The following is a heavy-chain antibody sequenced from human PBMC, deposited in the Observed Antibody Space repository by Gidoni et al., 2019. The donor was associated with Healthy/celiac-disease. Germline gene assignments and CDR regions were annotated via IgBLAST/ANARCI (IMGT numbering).Heavy chain of an antibody. Sequence: EVQLVESGGGLVKPGGSLRLSCAASGFPFSSYSMNWVRQAPGKGLEWVSSISSSSSYIYYADSVKGRFTISRDNAKNSLYLQMNSLRAEDTAVYYCARDGGPGAFFDLWGRGTLVTVSS. D-gene: IGHD2-15*01. J-gene: IGHJ2*01. CDR2: ISSSSSYI. CDR3: ARDGGPGAFFDL. CDR1: GFPFSSYS. V-gene: IGHV3-21*01.